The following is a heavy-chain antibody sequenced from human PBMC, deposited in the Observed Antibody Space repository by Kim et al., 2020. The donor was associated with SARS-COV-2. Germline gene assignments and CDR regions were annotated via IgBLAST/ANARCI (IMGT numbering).Heavy chain of an antibody. J-gene: IGHJ5*02. CDR3: ARVKTAGRYSSDWFDP. CDR2: IYTSGST. V-gene: IGHV4-61*02. Sequence: SETLSLTCTVSGGSISGSYYWSWIRQPAGKGLEWIGRIYTSGSTNYNPSLKSRVTISVDTSKNQFSLKLSSVTAADTAVYYCARVKTAGRYSSDWFDPWGQGTLVTVSS. D-gene: IGHD6-25*01. CDR1: GGSISGSYY.